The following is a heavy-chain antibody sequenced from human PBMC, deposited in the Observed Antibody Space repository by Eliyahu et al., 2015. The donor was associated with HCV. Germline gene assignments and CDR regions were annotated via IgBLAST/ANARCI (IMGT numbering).Heavy chain of an antibody. CDR2: IIPVFGTP. V-gene: IGHV1-69*01. J-gene: IGHJ6*02. CDR1: GGKVTNYG. D-gene: IGHD1-14*01. Sequence: EVKRPGSSVNVSCKASGGKVTNYGISWLRQAPGQGLEWMGGIIPVFGTPDYAQKFQGRITITADESANTVHMDLSSLRSEDTAVYYCARSLGGNQYQGSMDVWGQGTTVTVSS. CDR3: ARSLGGNQYQGSMDV.